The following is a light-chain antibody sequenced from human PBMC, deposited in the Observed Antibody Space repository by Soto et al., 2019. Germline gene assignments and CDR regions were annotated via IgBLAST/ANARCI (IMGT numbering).Light chain of an antibody. CDR1: QSIGSH. CDR3: QQYDNWLTWT. CDR2: AAS. J-gene: IGKJ1*01. Sequence: EIVMTQSPATLSVSPGERATLSCRASQSIGSHLAWYQQKPGQAPRLLIYAASTRATGIPARFSGSGSGTEFTLTISSLQSEDFAVYYCQQYDNWLTWTFGQGTKVDI. V-gene: IGKV3-15*01.